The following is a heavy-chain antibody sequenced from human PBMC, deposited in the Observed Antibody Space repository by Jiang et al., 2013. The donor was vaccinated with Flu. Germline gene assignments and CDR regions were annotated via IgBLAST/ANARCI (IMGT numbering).Heavy chain of an antibody. J-gene: IGHJ5*02. V-gene: IGHV4-59*01. D-gene: IGHD2-2*01. CDR2: IYSSGST. CDR1: GGSISGYY. CDR3: ARESGSCSITKCLNRFDP. Sequence: GSGLVKPSETLSLTCTVSGGSISGYYWSWVRQPPGKGLEWIGYIYSSGSTKYNPSLKSRVTISVDTSKNQFSLHLSSVTAADTAVYYCARESGSCSITKCLNRFDPWGQGTLVTVSS.